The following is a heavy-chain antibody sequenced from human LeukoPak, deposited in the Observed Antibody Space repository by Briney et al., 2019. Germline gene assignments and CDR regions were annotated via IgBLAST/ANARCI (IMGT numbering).Heavy chain of an antibody. Sequence: SETLSLTCAVYGGSFSGYYWSWIRQPPGKGLEWIGEINHSGSTNYNPSLESRVTISVDTSKNQFSLKLSSVTAADTAVYYCARAPYCSGGSCYSGSYYYYMDVWGKGTTVTVSS. J-gene: IGHJ6*03. V-gene: IGHV4-34*01. CDR3: ARAPYCSGGSCYSGSYYYYMDV. D-gene: IGHD2-15*01. CDR2: INHSGST. CDR1: GGSFSGYY.